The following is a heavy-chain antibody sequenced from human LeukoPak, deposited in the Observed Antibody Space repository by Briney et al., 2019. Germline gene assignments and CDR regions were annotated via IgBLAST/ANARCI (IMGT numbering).Heavy chain of an antibody. Sequence: ASAKVSCKASGYTFTSYGISWVRQAPGQGLEWMGWISGYNGNTNYAQKLQGRVTMTTDTSTSTAYMELRSLRSDDTAVYYCARYYYDSSGYPVGAFDIWGQGTMVTVSS. J-gene: IGHJ3*02. D-gene: IGHD3-22*01. CDR3: ARYYYDSSGYPVGAFDI. CDR2: ISGYNGNT. CDR1: GYTFTSYG. V-gene: IGHV1-18*01.